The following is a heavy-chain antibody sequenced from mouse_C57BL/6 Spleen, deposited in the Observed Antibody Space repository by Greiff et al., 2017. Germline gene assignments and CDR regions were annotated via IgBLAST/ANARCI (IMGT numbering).Heavy chain of an antibody. CDR2: IYPGSGST. CDR3: ASDMVTSREWGFAY. D-gene: IGHD2-1*01. Sequence: VQLQQSGAELVKPGASVKMSCKASGYTFTSYWITWVKQRPGQGLEWIGDIYPGSGSTNYNEKFKSKATLTVDTSSSSADMQLSSLTSDSAAVYFCASDMVTSREWGFAYWGQGALVTVAA. V-gene: IGHV1-55*01. CDR1: GYTFTSYW. J-gene: IGHJ3*01.